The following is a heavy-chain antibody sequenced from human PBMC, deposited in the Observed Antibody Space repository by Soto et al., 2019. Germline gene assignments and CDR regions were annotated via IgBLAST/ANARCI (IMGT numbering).Heavy chain of an antibody. CDR1: GGSISSYY. Sequence: LSLTCTVSGGSISSYYWSWIRQPPGKGLEWIGYIYYSGSTNYNPSLKSRVTISVDTSKNQFSLKLSSVTAADTAMYYCAMVGLKGMDVWGQGTTVTVSS. D-gene: IGHD2-15*01. V-gene: IGHV4-59*01. J-gene: IGHJ6*02. CDR2: IYYSGST. CDR3: AMVGLKGMDV.